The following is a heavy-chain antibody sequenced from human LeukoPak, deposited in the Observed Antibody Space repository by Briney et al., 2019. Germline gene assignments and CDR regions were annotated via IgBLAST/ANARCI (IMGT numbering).Heavy chain of an antibody. Sequence: GGSLRLSCEASGFTFSSMKWVRQAPGKGLEWVSCISSTSSYKYYADSVKGRFTISRDNAKNSLYLQMHSLRAEDTAVYYCARVVWGQLTYYFDYWGQGTLVTVSS. CDR1: GFTFSS. CDR2: ISSTSSYK. J-gene: IGHJ4*02. CDR3: ARVVWGQLTYYFDY. V-gene: IGHV3-21*01. D-gene: IGHD3-16*01.